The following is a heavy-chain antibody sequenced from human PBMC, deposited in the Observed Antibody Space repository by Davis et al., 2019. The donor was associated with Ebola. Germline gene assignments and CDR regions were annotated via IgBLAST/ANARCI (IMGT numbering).Heavy chain of an antibody. CDR2: ISGSAHDT. J-gene: IGHJ3*02. V-gene: IGHV3-23*01. Sequence: GESLKISCAASGFAFSNYAMTWVRQAPGKGLEWVSAISGSAHDTYYAGSVKGRFTISRDNSKNTLYLQMNSLRAEDTAVYYCVRGFLYVIWGQGTMVTVSS. CDR3: VRGFLYVI. CDR1: GFAFSNYA. D-gene: IGHD3-3*01.